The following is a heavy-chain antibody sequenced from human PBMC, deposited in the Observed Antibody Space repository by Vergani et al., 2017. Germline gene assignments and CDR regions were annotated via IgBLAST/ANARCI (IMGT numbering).Heavy chain of an antibody. D-gene: IGHD6-13*01. CDR3: AKGGSSWYSGYYYYMDV. Sequence: EVQLVESGGGLVKPGGSLRLSCAASGFTFSDFSMSWVRQAPGKGLEWVAFIGSSGPYINYADSVKGRFIISRDNTNNSLFLQLRSLRAEDAAVYYCAKGGSSWYSGYYYYMDVWGKGTTVTVSS. V-gene: IGHV3-21*06. CDR2: IGSSGPYI. J-gene: IGHJ6*03. CDR1: GFTFSDFS.